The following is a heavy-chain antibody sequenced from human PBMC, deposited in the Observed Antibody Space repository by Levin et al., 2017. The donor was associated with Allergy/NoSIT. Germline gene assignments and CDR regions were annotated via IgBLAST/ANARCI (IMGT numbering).Heavy chain of an antibody. CDR3: ARDKSYRDTGGSYDS. D-gene: IGHD2-8*02. J-gene: IGHJ5*01. CDR2: INPNSGGT. CDR1: GYSFSDYY. Sequence: ASVKVSCKASGYSFSDYYIHWVRQAPGQGLEWMGRINPNSGGTNYAQTFQGRVTMTRDTSTCSAYMELGKLTSDDTAVYYCARDKSYRDTGGSYDSWGQGTLVTVSS. V-gene: IGHV1-2*02.